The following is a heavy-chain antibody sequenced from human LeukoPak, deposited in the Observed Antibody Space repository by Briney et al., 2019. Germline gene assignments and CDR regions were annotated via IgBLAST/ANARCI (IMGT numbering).Heavy chain of an antibody. J-gene: IGHJ5*02. CDR2: INHSGST. V-gene: IGHV4-34*01. CDR1: GGSFSGYY. CDR3: ARHDNSPHSSSWLSYNWFDP. Sequence: SETLSLTCAVYGGSFSGYYWSWIRQPPGKGLGWIGEINHSGSTNYNPSLKSRVTISVDTSKNQFSLKLSSVTAADTAVYYCARHDNSPHSSSWLSYNWFDPWGQGTLVTVSS. D-gene: IGHD6-13*01.